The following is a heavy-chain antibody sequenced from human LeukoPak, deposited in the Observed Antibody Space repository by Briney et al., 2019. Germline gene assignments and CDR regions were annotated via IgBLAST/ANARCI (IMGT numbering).Heavy chain of an antibody. D-gene: IGHD3-22*01. CDR2: IGGSGGDT. Sequence: GGSLRLSCAASGFTFSSFAMSWVRQASGKGLEWVSTIGGSGGDTYFADSVKGRFTISRDNSKNTLYLQMNSLRAEDTAVYYCARDKHYYDSSGHFGDYWGQGTLVTVSS. V-gene: IGHV3-23*01. CDR3: ARDKHYYDSSGHFGDY. J-gene: IGHJ4*02. CDR1: GFTFSSFA.